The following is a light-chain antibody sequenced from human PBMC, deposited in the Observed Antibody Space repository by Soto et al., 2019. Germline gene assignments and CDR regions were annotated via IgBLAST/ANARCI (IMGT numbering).Light chain of an antibody. V-gene: IGLV2-14*01. Sequence: QSVQTQPASVSGSPGQSITISCTGTSSDVGGYNYVSWYQQHPGKAPKLMIYDVSNRPSGVSNRFSGSKSGNTASLTISGLQAEDEADYYCSSYTSSSTVFGGGTKLTVL. J-gene: IGLJ2*01. CDR2: DVS. CDR1: SSDVGGYNY. CDR3: SSYTSSSTV.